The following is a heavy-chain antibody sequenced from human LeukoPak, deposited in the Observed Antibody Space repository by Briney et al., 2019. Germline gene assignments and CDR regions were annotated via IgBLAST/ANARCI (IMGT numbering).Heavy chain of an antibody. V-gene: IGHV4-59*01. CDR1: GGSISSYH. J-gene: IGHJ4*02. CDR3: ARVQGYFDS. CDR2: MYYVGST. Sequence: PSETLSLTCTVSGGSISSYHWSWLRQPPGKGLEWLGYMYYVGSTNYNPSLKSRVTMSVDTSRSQFSLKLNSVTAADTAVYYCARVQGYFDSWGQGTLVIVSS.